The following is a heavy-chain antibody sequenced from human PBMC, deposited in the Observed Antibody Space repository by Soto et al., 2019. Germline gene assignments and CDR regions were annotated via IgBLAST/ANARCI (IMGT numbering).Heavy chain of an antibody. CDR1: GFTFSSYG. CDR3: AREGAYYDFWSGYYKGYNWFDP. CDR2: IWYDGSNK. V-gene: IGHV3-33*01. Sequence: QVQLVESGGGVVQPGRSLRLSCAASGFTFSSYGMHWVRQAPGKGLEWVAGIWYDGSNKYYADSVKGRFTISRDNSKNTLYLQMNSLRAEDTAVYYCAREGAYYDFWSGYYKGYNWFDPWGQGTLVTVSS. J-gene: IGHJ5*02. D-gene: IGHD3-3*01.